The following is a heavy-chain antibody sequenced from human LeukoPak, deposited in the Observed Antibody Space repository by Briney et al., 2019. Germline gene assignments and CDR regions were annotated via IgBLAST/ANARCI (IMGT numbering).Heavy chain of an antibody. CDR3: ARAYDSSGYYYGLRSYYYYYMDV. CDR1: GYTFTSYD. D-gene: IGHD3-22*01. V-gene: IGHV1-8*03. CDR2: MNPNSGNT. Sequence: ASVKVSCKASGYTFTSYDINWVRQATGQGLEWMGWMNPNSGNTGYAQKFQGRVTITRNTSISTAYMELSSLRSEDTAVYYCARAYDSSGYYYGLRSYYYYYMDVWGKGTTVTVSS. J-gene: IGHJ6*03.